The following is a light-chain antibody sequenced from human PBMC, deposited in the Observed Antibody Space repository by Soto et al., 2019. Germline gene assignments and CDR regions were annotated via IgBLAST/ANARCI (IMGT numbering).Light chain of an antibody. J-gene: IGKJ3*01. Sequence: AIRLTQSPSSFSASTGDRVTLPCRASQGIRSYLAWYRQKPGKAAKLLIYAASTLHSGVPSRGSGSGSCTDFTLTISCLQSEDFETDYCQQYYRYPFTFGHGTKVDIK. CDR1: QGIRSY. CDR3: QQYYRYPFT. CDR2: AAS. V-gene: IGKV1-8*01.